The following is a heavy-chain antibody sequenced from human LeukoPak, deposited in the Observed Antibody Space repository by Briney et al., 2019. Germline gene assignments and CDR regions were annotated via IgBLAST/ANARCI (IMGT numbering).Heavy chain of an antibody. Sequence: PSETLSLTCSVAGGSISNSNYYWGWIRQRPGKGLEWIGTIYYSGSTYYNPSLKSRVTMSVDTSKNQLSLKLSSVTAADTAVYYCARDLEYSSSLGYWGQGTLVTVSS. D-gene: IGHD6-6*01. V-gene: IGHV4-39*07. CDR3: ARDLEYSSSLGY. CDR2: IYYSGST. CDR1: GGSISNSNYY. J-gene: IGHJ4*02.